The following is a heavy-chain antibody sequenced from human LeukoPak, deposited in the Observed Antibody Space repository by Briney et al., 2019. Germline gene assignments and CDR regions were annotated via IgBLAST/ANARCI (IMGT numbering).Heavy chain of an antibody. J-gene: IGHJ4*02. CDR1: GLTFYTYA. Sequence: GGSLRLSCAASGLTFYTYAMSWVRQAPGEGLEWVSAISDSGGSTYYADSVKGRFTISRDNSRNTLYLQMNSLRAEDTAVYYCAGGYRYYFDYWGQGTLVTVSS. D-gene: IGHD5-18*01. CDR3: AGGYRYYFDY. CDR2: ISDSGGST. V-gene: IGHV3-23*01.